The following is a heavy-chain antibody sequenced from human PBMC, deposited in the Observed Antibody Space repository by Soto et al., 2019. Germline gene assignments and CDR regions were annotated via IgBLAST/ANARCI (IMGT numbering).Heavy chain of an antibody. CDR1: GGTFSSYA. D-gene: IGHD3-10*01. V-gene: IGHV1-69*01. CDR3: ARVGILIQAKTLWGGMDV. J-gene: IGHJ6*02. Sequence: QVQLVQSGAEVKKPGSSVKVSCKASGGTFSSYAISWVRQAPGQGLEWMGGIIPIFGTSNYAQKFQGRVTITADESTSTAYMELSSLRSEDTAVYYCARVGILIQAKTLWGGMDVWGQGPTVTVSS. CDR2: IIPIFGTS.